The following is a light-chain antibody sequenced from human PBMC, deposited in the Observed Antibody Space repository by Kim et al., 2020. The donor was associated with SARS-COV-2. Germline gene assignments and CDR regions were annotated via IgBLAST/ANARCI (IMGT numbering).Light chain of an antibody. J-gene: IGLJ2*01. V-gene: IGLV6-57*04. CDR1: SGSIASNY. CDR3: QSYDSSNVV. Sequence: FMLTQPHSVSESPGKTVTISCTRSSGSIASNYVQWYQQRPGSVPTTVIYEDNQRPSGVPDRFSGSIDSSSNSASLTISGLKTEDEADYYGQSYDSSNVVFGGGTRRTVL. CDR2: EDN.